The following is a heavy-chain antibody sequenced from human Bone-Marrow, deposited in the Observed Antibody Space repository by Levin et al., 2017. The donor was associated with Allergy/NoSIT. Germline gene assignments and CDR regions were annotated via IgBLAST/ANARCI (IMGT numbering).Heavy chain of an antibody. CDR2: ISSSSTNI. J-gene: IGHJ6*03. CDR3: ARPAGYYDFQINTTPYYYYMDV. V-gene: IGHV3-21*01. D-gene: IGHD3-3*01. CDR1: GFTFSSFV. Sequence: GESLKISCAASGFTFSSFVMTWVRQAPGKGLEWVSSISSSSTNIYYADSVKGRFTISRDNAKNSLHLQMNSLRAEDTAVYYCARPAGYYDFQINTTPYYYYMDVWGKGTTVTVSS.